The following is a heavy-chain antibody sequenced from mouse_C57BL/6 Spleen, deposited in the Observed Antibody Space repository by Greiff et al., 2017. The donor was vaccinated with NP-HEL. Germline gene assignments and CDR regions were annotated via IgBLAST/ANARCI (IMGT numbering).Heavy chain of an antibody. J-gene: IGHJ4*01. D-gene: IGHD4-1*01. CDR1: GYSFTDYN. Sequence: VQLQQSGPELVKPGASVKISCKASGYSFTDYNMNWVKQSHGKSLEWIGVINPNYGTTSYNQKFKGKATLTVDQSSSTAYMQLNSLTSEDSAVYYCAWELSLTGPLYAMDYWGQGTSVTVSS. CDR2: INPNYGTT. CDR3: AWELSLTGPLYAMDY. V-gene: IGHV1-39*01.